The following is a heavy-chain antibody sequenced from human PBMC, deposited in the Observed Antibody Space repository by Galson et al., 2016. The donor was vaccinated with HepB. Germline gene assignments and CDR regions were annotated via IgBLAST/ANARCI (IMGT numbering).Heavy chain of an antibody. CDR2: INRDGSSR. Sequence: SLRLSCAASGFTLSNYLMQWVRQAPGKGLVWVSRINRDGSSRNYADSVKGRLTISRDNAKNTLYLQMNSLRAEDTAVYYCARDRNLIFYDYWGQGALVTVSS. D-gene: IGHD3/OR15-3a*01. CDR1: GFTLSNYL. V-gene: IGHV3-74*01. J-gene: IGHJ4*02. CDR3: ARDRNLIFYDY.